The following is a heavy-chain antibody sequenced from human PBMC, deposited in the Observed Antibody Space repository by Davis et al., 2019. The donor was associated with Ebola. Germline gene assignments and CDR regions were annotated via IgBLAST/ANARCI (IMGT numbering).Heavy chain of an antibody. V-gene: IGHV5-51*01. J-gene: IGHJ4*02. CDR1: GYSFTSYW. CDR3: ASQGSYSYGVFDY. Sequence: ASSLKISCTGSGYSFTSYWIGWVRQMPGKGLEWMGIIYPGDSDTRYSPSFQGQVTISADKSISTAYLQWSSLKASDTAMYYCASQGSYSYGVFDYWGQGTLVTVSS. CDR2: IYPGDSDT. D-gene: IGHD5-18*01.